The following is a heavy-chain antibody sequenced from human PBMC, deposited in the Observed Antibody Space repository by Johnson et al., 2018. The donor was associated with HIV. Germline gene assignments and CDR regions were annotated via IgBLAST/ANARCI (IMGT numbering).Heavy chain of an antibody. V-gene: IGHV3-9*01. Sequence: QLVESGGGLVQPGGSLRLSCAASAFPFDDHALHWVRQTPGKGLQWFSIILKGRFTISRDNSKNTLYLQMNSLRAEDTAVYYCAKVNRLEQWLAGGGAFDIWGQGTMVTVSS. J-gene: IGHJ3*02. D-gene: IGHD6-19*01. CDR1: AFPFDDHA. CDR3: AKVNRLEQWLAGGGAFDI. CDR2: I.